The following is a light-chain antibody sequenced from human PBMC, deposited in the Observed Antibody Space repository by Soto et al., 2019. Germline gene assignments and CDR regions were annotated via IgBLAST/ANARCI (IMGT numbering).Light chain of an antibody. CDR1: QGISSY. Sequence: IRMTQSPSSLSASTGDRVTITCRASQGISSYLAWYQQKPGKAPKLLIYAASTLQSGVPSRFSGSGSGTDFTLTISCLQSEDFATYYCQQYYRYPHTFGQGTKLEIK. V-gene: IGKV1-8*01. J-gene: IGKJ2*01. CDR2: AAS. CDR3: QQYYRYPHT.